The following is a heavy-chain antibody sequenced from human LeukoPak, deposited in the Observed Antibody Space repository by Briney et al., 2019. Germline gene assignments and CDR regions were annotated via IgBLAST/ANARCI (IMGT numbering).Heavy chain of an antibody. Sequence: PGGSLRLSCAASGFTFSNAWLNCVRQAPGKGLEWVGRIKSKTDGGTTDYAAPVKGRFTIPRDDSKNTLYLQMNSLKTEDTAVYYCTTYYYDSSEGDYFDYWGQGTLVTVSS. CDR3: TTYYYDSSEGDYFDY. D-gene: IGHD3-22*01. J-gene: IGHJ4*02. CDR1: GFTFSNAW. V-gene: IGHV3-15*07. CDR2: IKSKTDGGTT.